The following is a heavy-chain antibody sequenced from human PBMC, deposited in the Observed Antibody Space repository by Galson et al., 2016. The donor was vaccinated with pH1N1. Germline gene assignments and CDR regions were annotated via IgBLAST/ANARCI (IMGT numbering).Heavy chain of an antibody. Sequence: TLSLTCTVSGGPITRGGSSWTWIRQSPGKGLEWIGDISHSGSTSHNPSLKSRLTLSVDTSNNQFSLTLKSVTAADTAVYYCARGYREKVGAGISYYFSMDDWGPGTTVTVSS. CDR3: ARGYREKVGAGISYYFSMDD. D-gene: IGHD6-19*01. V-gene: IGHV4-31*03. J-gene: IGHJ6*02. CDR2: ISHSGST. CDR1: GGPITRGGSS.